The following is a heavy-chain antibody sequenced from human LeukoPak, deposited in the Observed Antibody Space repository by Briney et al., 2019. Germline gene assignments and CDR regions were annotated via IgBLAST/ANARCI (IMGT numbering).Heavy chain of an antibody. CDR2: IIPIFGIA. J-gene: IGHJ4*02. CDR1: GGTFSSYA. D-gene: IGHD4-17*01. Sequence: GASVKVSCKASGGTFSSYAISWVRQAPGQGLEWMGRIIPIFGIANYAQKFQGRVTITADKSTSTAYMELRSLRSEDTAVYYCARMVDYGDYVGLDYWGQGTLVTVSS. V-gene: IGHV1-69*04. CDR3: ARMVDYGDYVGLDY.